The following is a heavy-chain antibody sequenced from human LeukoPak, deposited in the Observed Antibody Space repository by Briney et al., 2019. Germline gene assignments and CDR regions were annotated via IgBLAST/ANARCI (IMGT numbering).Heavy chain of an antibody. Sequence: SETLSLTCTVSGYSISSTYYWGWIRQPPGKGLEWIASLYHSGSTYYNPSLRSRVTISVDTSKNQFSLKLNSVTAADTAVYYCARAIGTSPLYDSSGYYFDYWGQGTLVTVSS. CDR3: ARAIGTSPLYDSSGYYFDY. D-gene: IGHD3-22*01. V-gene: IGHV4-38-2*02. CDR1: GYSISSTYY. J-gene: IGHJ4*02. CDR2: LYHSGST.